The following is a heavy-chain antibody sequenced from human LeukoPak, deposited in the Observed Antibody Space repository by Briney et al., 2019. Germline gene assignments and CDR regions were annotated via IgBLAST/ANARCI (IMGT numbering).Heavy chain of an antibody. CDR1: GGSMSTYY. CDR3: ARVADRFGYNYGIDEYFDY. J-gene: IGHJ4*02. CDR2: IDASGST. D-gene: IGHD5-18*01. V-gene: IGHV4-4*07. Sequence: SETLSLTCTVSGGSMSTYYWTWIRQPAGKGMEWIGRIDASGSTTYNPSLNSRITMTVDTSRNQFSLNLNSLTVADTAVYFCARVADRFGYNYGIDEYFDYWGQGALVTVSS.